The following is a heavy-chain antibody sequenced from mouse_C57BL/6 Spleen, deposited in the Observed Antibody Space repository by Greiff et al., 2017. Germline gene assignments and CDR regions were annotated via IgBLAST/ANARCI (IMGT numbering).Heavy chain of an antibody. CDR2: IYPGSGST. Sequence: VQLQQPGAELVKPGASVKMSCKASGYTFTSYWITWVKQRPGQGLEWIGDIYPGSGSTNYNEKFKSKATLTVDTSSSTAYMQLSSLTSEDSAVYYCARLPFTYYGSSYGAYWGQGTLVTVSA. CDR3: ARLPFTYYGSSYGAY. D-gene: IGHD1-1*01. CDR1: GYTFTSYW. V-gene: IGHV1-55*01. J-gene: IGHJ3*01.